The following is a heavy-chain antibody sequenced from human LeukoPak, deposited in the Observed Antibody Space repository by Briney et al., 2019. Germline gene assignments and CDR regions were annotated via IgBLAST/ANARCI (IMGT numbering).Heavy chain of an antibody. V-gene: IGHV3-23*01. CDR3: ARVTYGSGTYGAFDY. Sequence: GGSLRLSCAASGFTFSSHGMSWVRQAPGKGLEWVSTTSGSGDNTYYADSVKGRFTISRDNSKNTLYLQMNSLRAEDTAVYYCARVTYGSGTYGAFDYWGQGTLVTVSS. J-gene: IGHJ4*02. CDR1: GFTFSSHG. D-gene: IGHD3-10*01. CDR2: TSGSGDNT.